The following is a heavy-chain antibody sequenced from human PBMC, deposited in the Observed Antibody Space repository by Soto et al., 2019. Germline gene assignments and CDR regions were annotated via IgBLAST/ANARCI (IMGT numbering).Heavy chain of an antibody. J-gene: IGHJ6*02. CDR3: ARGYYDFWSGYWAYYYYGMDV. D-gene: IGHD3-3*01. CDR2: INHSGST. V-gene: IGHV4-34*01. Sequence: PSETLSLTCAVYGGSFSGYYWGWIRQPPGKGLEWIGEINHSGSTNYNPSLKSRVTISVDTSKNQFSLKLSSVTAADTAVYYCARGYYDFWSGYWAYYYYGMDVWGQGTTVTVSS. CDR1: GGSFSGYY.